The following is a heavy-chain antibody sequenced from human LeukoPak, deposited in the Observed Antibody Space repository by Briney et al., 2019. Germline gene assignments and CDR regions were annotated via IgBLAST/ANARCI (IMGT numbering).Heavy chain of an antibody. J-gene: IGHJ4*02. CDR3: ASGCSSTSCYHPGY. Sequence: GGSLRLSCAASGFTFSSYWMSWVRQAPGKGLEWVANIKQDGSEKYYVDSVKGRFTISRDNAKNSLYLQMNSLRAEDTAVYYCASGCSSTSCYHPGYWGQGTLVTVSS. CDR2: IKQDGSEK. V-gene: IGHV3-7*01. CDR1: GFTFSSYW. D-gene: IGHD2-2*01.